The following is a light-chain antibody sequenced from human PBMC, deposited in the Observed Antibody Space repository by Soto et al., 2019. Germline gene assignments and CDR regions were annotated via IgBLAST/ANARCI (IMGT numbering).Light chain of an antibody. J-gene: IGKJ5*01. CDR3: QQYNNWPPIT. V-gene: IGKV3-15*01. Sequence: EIVMTQSPATLSVSPGERATLSCSASQSVSSNLAWYQQKPGQAPRLLIYGASTRATGIPARFSGSGSGTDFTLTISSLQSEDFVVNYCQQYNNWPPITFGQGTRLEIK. CDR1: QSVSSN. CDR2: GAS.